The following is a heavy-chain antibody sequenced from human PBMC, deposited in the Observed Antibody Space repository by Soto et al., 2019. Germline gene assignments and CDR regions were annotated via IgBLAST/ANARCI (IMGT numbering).Heavy chain of an antibody. Sequence: QVQLLESGPGLVKPSQTLSLTCTVSGGSISSGGYYWSWISQHPGKGMEWIGYIYYSGRTYYNPSVKSRVTISLDTSKNQFSLKLSSVTAADTAVYYWARGVITGTTSWCDPCGQGTLVTVSS. CDR3: ARGVITGTTSWCDP. J-gene: IGHJ5*02. CDR1: GGSISSGGYY. D-gene: IGHD1-7*01. CDR2: IYYSGRT. V-gene: IGHV4-31*03.